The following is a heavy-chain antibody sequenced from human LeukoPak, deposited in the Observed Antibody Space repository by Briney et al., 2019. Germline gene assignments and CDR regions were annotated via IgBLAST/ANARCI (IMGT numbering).Heavy chain of an antibody. CDR1: GFTFSSYA. CDR2: ISGSGGST. J-gene: IGHJ6*03. V-gene: IGHV3-23*01. Sequence: GGSLRLSCAASGFTFSSYAMSWVRQAPGEGLEWVSAISGSGGSTYYADSVKGRFTISRDNSKNTLYLQMNSLRAEDTAVYYCAKDLGCSGGSCFYYYMDVWGKGTTVTVSS. CDR3: AKDLGCSGGSCFYYYMDV. D-gene: IGHD2-15*01.